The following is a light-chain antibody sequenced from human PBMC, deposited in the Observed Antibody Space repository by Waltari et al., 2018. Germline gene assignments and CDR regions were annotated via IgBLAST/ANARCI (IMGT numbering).Light chain of an antibody. J-gene: IGLJ2*01. Sequence: QSALTQPASVSGSPGQSTTLSCSGFNSNVGSYNLVSWYQKHPGKAPKLLIYEGNRRPSGVSNRFSGSKSDNTASLTLSGLQAEDEADYYCCSNVGSSVFFGGGTKLTVL. V-gene: IGLV2-23*03. CDR1: NSNVGSYNL. CDR3: CSNVGSSVF. CDR2: EGN.